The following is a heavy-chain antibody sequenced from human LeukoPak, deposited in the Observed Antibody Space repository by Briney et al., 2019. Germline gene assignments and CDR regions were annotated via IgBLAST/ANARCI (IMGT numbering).Heavy chain of an antibody. CDR2: ISGSGGST. Sequence: GGSLRLSCAASGFTFSSYAMSWVRQAPGKGLEWVSAISGSGGSTYYADSVKGRFTISRGNAKNTLYLQMNSLRAEDTAVYYCARDRFRDGYSPFDYWGQGTLVTVSS. D-gene: IGHD5-24*01. CDR1: GFTFSSYA. CDR3: ARDRFRDGYSPFDY. V-gene: IGHV3-23*01. J-gene: IGHJ4*02.